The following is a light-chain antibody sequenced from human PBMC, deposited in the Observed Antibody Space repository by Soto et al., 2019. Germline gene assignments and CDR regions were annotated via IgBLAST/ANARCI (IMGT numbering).Light chain of an antibody. CDR3: RQDGSSASYT. Sequence: EIVLTQSPGTLSLSPGERATLSCRASQSVSRSSSLAWYQQKPGQAPRILIYCASSTATGIPHRFRGSGSATDFTLTIGRLEHEEFAVSDCRQDGSSASYTFGQGTKLEIK. CDR2: CAS. CDR1: QSVSRSSS. J-gene: IGKJ2*01. V-gene: IGKV3-20*01.